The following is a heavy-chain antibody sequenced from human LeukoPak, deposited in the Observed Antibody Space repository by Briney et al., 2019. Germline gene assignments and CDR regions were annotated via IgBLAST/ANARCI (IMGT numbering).Heavy chain of an antibody. CDR3: ARDSGPRETYFDY. V-gene: IGHV3-30-3*01. D-gene: IGHD6-6*01. CDR2: ISYDGSNK. CDR1: GFTFSSYA. Sequence: GGSLRLSCAASGFTFSSYAMHWVRQAPGKGLEWVAVISYDGSNKYYADSVNGRFTISRDNSKNTLYLQMNSLRAEDTAVYYCARDSGPRETYFDYWGQGTLVTVSS. J-gene: IGHJ4*02.